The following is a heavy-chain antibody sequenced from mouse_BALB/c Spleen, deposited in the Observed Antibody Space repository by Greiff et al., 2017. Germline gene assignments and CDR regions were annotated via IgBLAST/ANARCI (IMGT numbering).Heavy chain of an antibody. Sequence: QVHVKQSGAELVRPGTSVKVSCKASGYAFTNYLIEWVKQRPGQGLEWIGVINPGSGGTNYNEKFKGKATLTADKSSSTAYMQLSSLTSDDSAVYFCARDYGNGGDAMDYWGQGTSVTVSS. CDR1: GYAFTNYL. D-gene: IGHD2-1*01. V-gene: IGHV1-54*01. J-gene: IGHJ4*01. CDR3: ARDYGNGGDAMDY. CDR2: INPGSGGT.